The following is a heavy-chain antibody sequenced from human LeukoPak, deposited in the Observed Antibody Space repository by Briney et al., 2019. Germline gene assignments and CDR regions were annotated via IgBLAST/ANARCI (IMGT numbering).Heavy chain of an antibody. CDR2: ISSSGSTI. Sequence: GGSLRLSCAASRFTFSDYYMSWIRQAPGKGLEWVSYISSSGSTIYYADSEKGRFTISRDNAKNSLYLQMNSLRAEDTAVYYCARDNYSSGWAYYYYGMDVWGQGTTVTVSS. CDR3: ARDNYSSGWAYYYYGMDV. D-gene: IGHD6-19*01. CDR1: RFTFSDYY. V-gene: IGHV3-11*01. J-gene: IGHJ6*02.